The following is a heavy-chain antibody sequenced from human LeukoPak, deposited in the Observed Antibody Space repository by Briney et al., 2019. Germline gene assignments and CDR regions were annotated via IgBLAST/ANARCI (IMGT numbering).Heavy chain of an antibody. Sequence: SDTLSLTCVVSGYSISTRDWWGWIRQPPGAGLEWIGYIYYSGSTNYNPSLKSRVTISVDTSKNQFSLKLSSVAAADTAVYYCARGGYSSGWYNYYYGMDVWGQGTTVTVSS. D-gene: IGHD6-19*01. CDR3: ARGGYSSGWYNYYYGMDV. CDR2: IYYSGST. J-gene: IGHJ6*02. CDR1: GYSISTRDW. V-gene: IGHV4-28*03.